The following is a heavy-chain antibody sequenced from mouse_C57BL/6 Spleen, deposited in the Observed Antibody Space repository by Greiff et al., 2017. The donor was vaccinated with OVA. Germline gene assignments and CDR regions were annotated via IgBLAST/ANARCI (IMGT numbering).Heavy chain of an antibody. V-gene: IGHV5-17*01. CDR1: GFTFSDYG. CDR3: ARTYGNGAMDY. CDR2: ISSGSSTI. J-gene: IGHJ4*01. D-gene: IGHD2-1*01. Sequence: EVQRVESGGGLVKPGGSLKLSCAASGFTFSDYGMHWVRQAPEKGLEWVAYISSGSSTIYYADTVKGRFTISRDNAKNTLFLQMTSLRSEDTAMYYCARTYGNGAMDYWGQGTSVTVSS.